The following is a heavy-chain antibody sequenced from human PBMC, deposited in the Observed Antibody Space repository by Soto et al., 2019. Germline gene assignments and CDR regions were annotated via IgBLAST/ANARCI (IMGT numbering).Heavy chain of an antibody. CDR2: LYYSGNT. V-gene: IGHV4-59*01. J-gene: IGHJ4*02. Sequence: SETLSLTCTVSGGSISPFYWSWVRQPPGKGLEWIDYLYYSGNTNYNPSLKSRVTISVDASKNQVSLRLTSVTAADTAVYYCARVGGVAARTFDYWGQGTVVTSPQ. CDR3: ARVGGVAARTFDY. D-gene: IGHD2-15*01. CDR1: GGSISPFY.